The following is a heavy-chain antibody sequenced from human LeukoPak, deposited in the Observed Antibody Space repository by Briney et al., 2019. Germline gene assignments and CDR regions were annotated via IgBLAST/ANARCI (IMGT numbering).Heavy chain of an antibody. Sequence: GGSLRLSCAASGFTFDDYGMSWVRQAPGKGREWGSGLNWNGGSTGYADSVKGRFTISRDNAKNSLYLQMNSLRAEDTALYYCARVYDYVWGSYRYRSYYYYMDVWGKGTTVTVSS. CDR2: LNWNGGST. J-gene: IGHJ6*03. CDR1: GFTFDDYG. D-gene: IGHD3-16*02. V-gene: IGHV3-20*04. CDR3: ARVYDYVWGSYRYRSYYYYMDV.